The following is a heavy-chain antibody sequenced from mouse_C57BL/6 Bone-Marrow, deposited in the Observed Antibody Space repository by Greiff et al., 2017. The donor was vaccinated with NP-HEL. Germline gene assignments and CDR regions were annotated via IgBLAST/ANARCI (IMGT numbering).Heavy chain of an antibody. V-gene: IGHV1-15*01. J-gene: IGHJ3*01. Sequence: QVQLQQSGAELVRPGASVTLSCKASGYTFTDYEMHWVKQTPVHGLEWIGAIDPETGGTAYNQKFKGKAILTADKSSSTAYMELRSLTSEDSAVYYCTRWDYGAYWGQGTLVTVSA. CDR2: IDPETGGT. D-gene: IGHD1-1*01. CDR3: TRWDYGAY. CDR1: GYTFTDYE.